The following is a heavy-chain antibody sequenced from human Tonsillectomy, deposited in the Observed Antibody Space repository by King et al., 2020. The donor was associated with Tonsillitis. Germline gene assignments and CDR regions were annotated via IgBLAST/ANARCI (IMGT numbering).Heavy chain of an antibody. CDR3: AREPYSSSWDDAFDI. J-gene: IGHJ3*02. CDR2: INPNSGGT. Sequence: QLVQSGAEVKKPGASVKVSCKASGDTFTGYYMHWVRQAPGQGLEWMGWINPNSGGTNYAQKFQGRVTMTRDTSISTAYMELSRLRSDDTAVYYCAREPYSSSWDDAFDIWGQGTMVTVSS. D-gene: IGHD6-13*01. V-gene: IGHV1-2*02. CDR1: GDTFTGYY.